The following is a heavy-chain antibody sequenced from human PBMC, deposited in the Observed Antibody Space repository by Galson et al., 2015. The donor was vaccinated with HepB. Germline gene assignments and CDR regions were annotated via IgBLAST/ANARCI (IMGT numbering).Heavy chain of an antibody. CDR3: ATELRHNSCWFALDS. Sequence: SLRLPCAASGFAFSTYGLHWARHAPGMGLEWESVIRYAGTNKYYADTVKCRFPIFRDTTKRTLYLQMNSLKAEDTAVYYCATELRHNSCWFALDSWGQGTLVTVSS. J-gene: IGHJ4*02. CDR2: IRYAGTNK. D-gene: IGHD6-19*01. V-gene: IGHV3-33*08. CDR1: GFAFSTYG.